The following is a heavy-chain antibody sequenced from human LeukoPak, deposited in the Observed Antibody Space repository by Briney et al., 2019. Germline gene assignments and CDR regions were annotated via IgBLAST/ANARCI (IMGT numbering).Heavy chain of an antibody. CDR3: ARDPSNTSGWYIYFDY. D-gene: IGHD6-19*01. CDR1: GYTFTSYG. CDR2: ISAYNGNT. V-gene: IGHV1-18*01. J-gene: IGHJ4*02. Sequence: ASVKVSCKASGYTFTSYGISWVRQAPGQGLEWMGWISAYNGNTNYAQKLQGRVTMTTDTSTTTAYLELRSVRSDDTAVYYCARDPSNTSGWYIYFDYWGQGTLVTVSS.